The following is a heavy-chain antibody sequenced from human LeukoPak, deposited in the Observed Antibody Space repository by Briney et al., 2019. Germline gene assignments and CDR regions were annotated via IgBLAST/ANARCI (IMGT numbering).Heavy chain of an antibody. CDR2: IRSSGEAI. CDR3: TSLWGSSWSFDL. V-gene: IGHV3-48*03. J-gene: IGHJ4*02. Sequence: PGGSLRLSCAGSGFTFSSYAFNWVRQAPGKGLEWVSYIRSSGEAIYYVDSVRGRFTISRDNAKNSLYLQMNSLRAEDTAVYYCTSLWGSSWSFDLWGQGTLVTVSS. CDR1: GFTFSSYA. D-gene: IGHD6-13*01.